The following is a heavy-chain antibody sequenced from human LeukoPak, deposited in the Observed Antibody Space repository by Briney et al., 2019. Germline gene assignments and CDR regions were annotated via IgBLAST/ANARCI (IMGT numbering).Heavy chain of an antibody. CDR3: ARGDYFDF. CDR1: GFSFSTNW. V-gene: IGHV3-74*01. J-gene: IGHJ4*02. CDR2: IKSDGSIT. Sequence: GGSLRLSCAASGFSFSTNWMYWVRQAPGKGLVWVSRIKSDGSITSNADSVKGRFTISRDNAKNTLYLEMNSLRAEDTAVYYCARGDYFDFWGQGTLVTVSS.